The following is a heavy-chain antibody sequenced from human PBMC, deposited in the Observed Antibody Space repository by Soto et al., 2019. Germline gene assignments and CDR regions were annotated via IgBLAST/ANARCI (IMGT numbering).Heavy chain of an antibody. Sequence: EVQLVESGGGLVKPGGSLRLSCAASGFTFSTYAMNWVRQAPGKGLEWVPAITTSSTYKYYADSLKGRFTISRDDAKNSLYLQMNSLRIEDTAVYYCARDRDTIFGVATYAFDILGQGTLVTVSS. V-gene: IGHV3-21*02. D-gene: IGHD3-3*01. CDR3: ARDRDTIFGVATYAFDI. CDR2: ITTSSTYK. J-gene: IGHJ3*02. CDR1: GFTFSTYA.